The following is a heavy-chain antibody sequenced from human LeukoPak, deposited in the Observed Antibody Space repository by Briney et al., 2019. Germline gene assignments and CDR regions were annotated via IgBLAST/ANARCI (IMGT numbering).Heavy chain of an antibody. CDR2: IIPIFGTA. V-gene: IGHV1-69*13. Sequence: ASVKVSCKASGGTFSSYAISWVRQAPGQGLEWMGGIIPIFGTANYAQKFQGRVTITADESTSTAYMELSSLRSEDTAVYYCARARVMATIRPYFDYWGQGTLVIVSS. CDR3: ARARVMATIRPYFDY. D-gene: IGHD5-24*01. J-gene: IGHJ4*02. CDR1: GGTFSSYA.